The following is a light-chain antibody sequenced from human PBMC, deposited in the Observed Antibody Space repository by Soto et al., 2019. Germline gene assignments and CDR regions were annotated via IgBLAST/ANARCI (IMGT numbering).Light chain of an antibody. CDR1: SSDVGSHNH. J-gene: IGLJ1*01. V-gene: IGLV2-14*01. CDR2: EVF. CDR3: SSLAAAGSFYV. Sequence: QSALTQPASVSGSPGQSIAISCTGTSSDVGSHNHVSWYQQYPGKAPKLIIYEVFNRPSGVSARFSGSKFGSTASLTISGLQAEDEAEYYCSSLAAAGSFYVFGPGTKVTVL.